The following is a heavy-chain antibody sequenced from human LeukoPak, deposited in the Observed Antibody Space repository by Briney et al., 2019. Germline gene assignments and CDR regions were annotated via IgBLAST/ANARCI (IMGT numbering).Heavy chain of an antibody. D-gene: IGHD3-22*01. CDR1: GFTFSSYG. Sequence: PGGSLRLSCAASGFTFSSYGMHWVRQAPGKGLEWVAVIWYDGSNKYYADSVKGRFTISRDNSKNTLYLQMNSLRAEDTAVYYCARRYDSSGYISFRYFDLWGRGTLVTVSS. CDR2: IWYDGSNK. J-gene: IGHJ2*01. V-gene: IGHV3-33*01. CDR3: ARRYDSSGYISFRYFDL.